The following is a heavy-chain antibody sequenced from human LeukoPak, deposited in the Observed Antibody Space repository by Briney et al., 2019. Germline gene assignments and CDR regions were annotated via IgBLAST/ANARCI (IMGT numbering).Heavy chain of an antibody. CDR3: AKGGSHAPLDY. V-gene: IGHV3-23*01. Sequence: GGSLRLSCAASGFTFRSYAMSWVRQAPGKGLEWVSVISGSGGRTYCADSVKGRFTISRDDSRNTLYLQMNGLRAEDTAVYYCAKGGSHAPLDYWGQGTLVTVSS. CDR2: ISGSGGRT. CDR1: GFTFRSYA. J-gene: IGHJ4*02. D-gene: IGHD3-16*01.